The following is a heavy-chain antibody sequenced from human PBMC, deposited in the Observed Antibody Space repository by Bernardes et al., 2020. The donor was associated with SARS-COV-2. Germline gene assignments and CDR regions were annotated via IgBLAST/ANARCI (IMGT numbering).Heavy chain of an antibody. CDR3: ARDFGGPSDY. D-gene: IGHD2-15*01. V-gene: IGHV3-74*01. J-gene: IGHJ4*02. Sequence: VCGPRIEKDGSVIDYADSVRGRFTIFRDNARDTLYLQMDSLTADDTAVYYCARDFGGPSDYWGQGTLV. CDR2: IEKDGSVI.